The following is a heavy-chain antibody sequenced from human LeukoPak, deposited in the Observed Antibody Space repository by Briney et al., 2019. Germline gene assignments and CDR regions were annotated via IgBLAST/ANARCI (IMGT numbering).Heavy chain of an antibody. D-gene: IGHD4-23*01. Sequence: ASVKVSCKASGYTFTSYGTNWVRQAPGQGLEWMGWISAYNGNTNYAQNLQGRVTMTTDTSTGTAYMELRSLRSDDTAVYYCARRGGNYYIDYXXXGTLVTVSS. CDR2: ISAYNGNT. CDR1: GYTFTSYG. CDR3: ARRGGNYYIDY. J-gene: IGHJ4*01. V-gene: IGHV1-18*01.